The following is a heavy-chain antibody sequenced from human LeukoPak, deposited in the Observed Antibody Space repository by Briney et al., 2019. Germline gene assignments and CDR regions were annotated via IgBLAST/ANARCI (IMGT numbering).Heavy chain of an antibody. Sequence: SETLSLTCTVSGGSISSYYWSWIRQPPGKGLEWIGYIYYSGSTNYNPSLKSRATISVDTSKNQFSLKLSSVTAADTAVYYCARSVVVTAYFDYWGQGTLVTVSS. V-gene: IGHV4-59*01. CDR2: IYYSGST. CDR1: GGSISSYY. CDR3: ARSVVVTAYFDY. J-gene: IGHJ4*02. D-gene: IGHD2-21*02.